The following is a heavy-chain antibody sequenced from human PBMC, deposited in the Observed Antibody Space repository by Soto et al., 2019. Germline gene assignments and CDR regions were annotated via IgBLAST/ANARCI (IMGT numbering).Heavy chain of an antibody. Sequence: SETLSLTCIVSGGSISEKYWNWVRQPPGKGLEWIGLIFANGHTDYNPSLKSRVTMSVGASKNQFSLRLTSMTAADTAVYYCVASLAASGLNWLDPWGRGTLVTVSS. CDR1: GGSISEKY. CDR2: IFANGHT. V-gene: IGHV4-4*07. CDR3: VASLAASGLNWLDP. J-gene: IGHJ5*02. D-gene: IGHD6-13*01.